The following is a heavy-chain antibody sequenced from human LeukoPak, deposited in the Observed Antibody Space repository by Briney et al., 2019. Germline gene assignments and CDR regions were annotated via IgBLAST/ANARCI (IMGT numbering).Heavy chain of an antibody. CDR1: GGSISRSNW. CDR3: AAYYDILSGYTFDY. D-gene: IGHD3-9*01. Sequence: SETLSLTCTVSGGSISRSNWWSWVRQPPGKGLEWIGEIHDTGSTNYNPPLKSRVTMSLDKSKNQFSLNLNSVTAADTAVYYCAAYYDILSGYTFDYWGQGTLVAVSS. V-gene: IGHV4-4*02. J-gene: IGHJ4*02. CDR2: IHDTGST.